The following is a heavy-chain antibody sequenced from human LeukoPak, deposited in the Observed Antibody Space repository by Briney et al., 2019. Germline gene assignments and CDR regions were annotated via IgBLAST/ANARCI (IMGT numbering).Heavy chain of an antibody. CDR2: IYPGDSDT. Sequence: GESLKISCKGSGYSFSSYWIGWVRQMPGKGLEWMAIIYPGDSDTRYSPSFQGQVTISADKSISTAYLQWSSLTASDTAMYYCARHRPYSSGWRHFDYWGQGTLVTVSS. V-gene: IGHV5-51*01. CDR1: GYSFSSYW. D-gene: IGHD6-19*01. CDR3: ARHRPYSSGWRHFDY. J-gene: IGHJ4*02.